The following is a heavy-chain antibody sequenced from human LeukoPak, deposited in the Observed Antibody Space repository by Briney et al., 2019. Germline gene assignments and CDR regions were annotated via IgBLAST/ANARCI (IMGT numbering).Heavy chain of an antibody. Sequence: ASVKVSCKASGYTFTGYYMHWVRQAPGQGLEWMGWINPNSGGTNYAQKFQGWVTMTRDTSISTAYMELSRLRSDDTAVYYCAREALIEGFYYYMDVWGKGTTVTVS. CDR3: AREALIEGFYYYMDV. J-gene: IGHJ6*03. CDR1: GYTFTGYY. V-gene: IGHV1-2*04. CDR2: INPNSGGT. D-gene: IGHD3-22*01.